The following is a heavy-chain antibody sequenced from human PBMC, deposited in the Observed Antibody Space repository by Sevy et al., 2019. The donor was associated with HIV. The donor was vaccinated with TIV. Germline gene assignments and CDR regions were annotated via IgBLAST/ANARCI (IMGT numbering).Heavy chain of an antibody. D-gene: IGHD7-27*01. V-gene: IGHV3-23*01. CDR2: ISDTGTST. CDR3: AKFAGDFPHFDF. CDR1: GFTFSTYS. Sequence: GGSLRLSCAASGFTFSTYSMTWVRQAPRKGLEWVSGISDTGTSTYYTDSVEGRFTISRDNSKSTLFLHMNSLRAEDTALYYCAKFAGDFPHFDFWGLGTLVTVSS. J-gene: IGHJ4*02.